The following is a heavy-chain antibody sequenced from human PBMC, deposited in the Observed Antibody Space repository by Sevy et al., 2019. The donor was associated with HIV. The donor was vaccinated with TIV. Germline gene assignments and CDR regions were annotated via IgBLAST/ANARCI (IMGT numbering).Heavy chain of an antibody. CDR1: GFTFSSYT. CDR2: ISYSSEYI. J-gene: IGHJ4*02. Sequence: GGSLRLSCAASGFTFSSYTLNWVRQAPGKGLEWVSSISYSSEYIYYADSVKSRFTISRDNAKNSLYLQMSSLRAEDTAVYYCATDKGGYDPFEYWGQGTLVTVSS. V-gene: IGHV3-21*01. D-gene: IGHD5-12*01. CDR3: ATDKGGYDPFEY.